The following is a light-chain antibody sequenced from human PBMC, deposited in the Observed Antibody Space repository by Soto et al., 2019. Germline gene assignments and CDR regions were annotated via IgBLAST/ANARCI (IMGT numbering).Light chain of an antibody. V-gene: IGKV4-1*01. CDR3: QQYYSTPPS. CDR2: WAS. Sequence: DIVMTQSPDSLAVSLGERATINCKPSQSVLYSSNNKNYLAWYQQKPGQPPKLLIYWASTRESGVPDRFSGSGSGTDFTLTISSLQAEDVAVYYCQQYYSTPPSFGQGTKV. CDR1: QSVLYSSNNKNY. J-gene: IGKJ1*01.